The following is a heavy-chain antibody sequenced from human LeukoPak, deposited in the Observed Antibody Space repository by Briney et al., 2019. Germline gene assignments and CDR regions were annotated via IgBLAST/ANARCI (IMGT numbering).Heavy chain of an antibody. J-gene: IGHJ3*02. D-gene: IGHD7-27*01. CDR2: ISSSGNTI. CDR3: ARERPGEDTFDI. V-gene: IGHV3-48*03. Sequence: GGPLRLSCGASGFXFSSYEINWVRQAPGKGLGWVSFISSSGNTIYYADSVKGRFIISRDNAKNSLYLQMNSLRTEDTAIYYCARERPGEDTFDIWGQGTMVTVSS. CDR1: GFXFSSYE.